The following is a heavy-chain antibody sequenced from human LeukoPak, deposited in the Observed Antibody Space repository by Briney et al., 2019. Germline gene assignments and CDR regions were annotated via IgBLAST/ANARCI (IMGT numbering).Heavy chain of an antibody. V-gene: IGHV4-59*08. CDR2: IYYSGST. D-gene: IGHD3-22*01. Sequence: SETLSLTCTVSGDSISGYYWSWIRQPPGKGLEYIGYIYYSGSTDYNPSLKSRITISVDTSKNQFSLKLSSVTAADTAVYYCARHYYDSSGYYYFDYWGQGTLVTVSS. CDR1: GDSISGYY. CDR3: ARHYYDSSGYYYFDY. J-gene: IGHJ4*02.